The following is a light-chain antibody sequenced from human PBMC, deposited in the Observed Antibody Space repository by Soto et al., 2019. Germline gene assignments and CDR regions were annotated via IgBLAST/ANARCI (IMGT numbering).Light chain of an antibody. CDR3: KQYGGSPLYT. CDR2: GAS. CDR1: QSVSSSY. V-gene: IGKV3-20*01. Sequence: EIVLTQSPGTLSLSPGESATLSCRASQSVSSSYLAWYQQKPGQAPRLLIYGASSRATGIPDRFSGSGSGTDFTLTISRLEPEDFARYYCKQYGGSPLYTFGQGTKLEIK. J-gene: IGKJ2*01.